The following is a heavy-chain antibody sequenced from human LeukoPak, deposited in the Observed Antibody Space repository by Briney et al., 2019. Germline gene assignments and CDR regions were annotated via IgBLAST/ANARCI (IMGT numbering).Heavy chain of an antibody. D-gene: IGHD6-13*01. J-gene: IGHJ5*02. CDR1: GFTFSSYA. CDR2: ISGSGGST. CDR3: AKEWGSWSSAFDP. Sequence: GGSLRLSCAGSGFTFSSYAISWVRQAAGKGLEWVSTISGSGGSTYYADSVKGRFTISRDNSKNTLYLQMNSLRAEDTAVYYCAKEWGSWSSAFDPWGQGTLVTVSS. V-gene: IGHV3-23*01.